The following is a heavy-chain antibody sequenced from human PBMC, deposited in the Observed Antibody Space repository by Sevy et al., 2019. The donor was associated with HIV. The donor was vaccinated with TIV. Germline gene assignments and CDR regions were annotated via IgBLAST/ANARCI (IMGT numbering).Heavy chain of an antibody. CDR1: GFTFNSYT. D-gene: IGHD3-10*01. CDR2: VSFTSNYI. Sequence: GGSLRLSCAASGFTFNSYTMNWVRQAPGKGLEWVSSVSFTSNYIYYADSVRGRFTISRDNAKNSLYLKMNSLRAEDTAVYYCARPYGSGSWEAFDLWGQGTMVTVSS. V-gene: IGHV3-21*01. CDR3: ARPYGSGSWEAFDL. J-gene: IGHJ3*01.